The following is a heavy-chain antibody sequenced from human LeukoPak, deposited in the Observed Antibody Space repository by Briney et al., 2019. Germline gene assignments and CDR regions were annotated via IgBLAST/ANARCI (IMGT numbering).Heavy chain of an antibody. CDR3: ARHEWEPHDAFDI. J-gene: IGHJ3*02. D-gene: IGHD1-26*01. Sequence: GGSLRLSCAASGFTFSSYGMHWVRQAPGKGLEWVAFIRYDGSNKYYADSVKGRFTISRDNSKNTLYLQMSSLKASDTAMYYCARHEWEPHDAFDIWGQGTMVTVSS. V-gene: IGHV3-30*02. CDR1: GFTFSSYG. CDR2: IRYDGSNK.